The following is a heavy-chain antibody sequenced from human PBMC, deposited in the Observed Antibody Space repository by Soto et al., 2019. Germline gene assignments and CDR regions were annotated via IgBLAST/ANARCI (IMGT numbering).Heavy chain of an antibody. CDR3: XXXXDVYDNGARSXFDP. CDR2: IYYSGTT. J-gene: IGHJ5*02. Sequence: QVQLQESGPGLVKPSETLSLTCTVSGGSIRSYYWSWIRQPPGKGLEWIGYIYYSGTTNYNPSLKSRIIMTVDTSNNQLSLRLSSVTAXXTAXXXXXXXXDVYDNGARSXFDPWGQGTLV. V-gene: IGHV4-59*01. D-gene: IGHD2-8*01. CDR1: GGSIRSYY.